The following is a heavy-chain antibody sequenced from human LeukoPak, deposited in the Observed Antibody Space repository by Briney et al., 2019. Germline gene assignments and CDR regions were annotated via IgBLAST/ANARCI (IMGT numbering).Heavy chain of an antibody. D-gene: IGHD6-13*01. J-gene: IGHJ5*02. CDR3: ASIVAAAGTDWFDP. CDR1: GGTFSSYA. CDR2: IIPIFGTA. Sequence: GSSVKVSCKASGGTFSSYAISWVRQAPGQGLEWMGRIIPIFGTANYAQKFQGRVTITTDESTSTAYMELSSLRSEDTAVYYCASIVAAAGTDWFDPWGQGTLVTVSS. V-gene: IGHV1-69*05.